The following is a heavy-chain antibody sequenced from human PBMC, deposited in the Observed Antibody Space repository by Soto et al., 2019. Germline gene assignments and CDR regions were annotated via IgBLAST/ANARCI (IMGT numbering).Heavy chain of an antibody. Sequence: GGSLRLSCAASGFTVSSNYMSWVRQAPGKGLEWVSVIYSGGSTYYADSVKGRFTISRDNSKNTLYLQMNSLRAEDTAVYYCARNYYDGSGGFDYWGQGTLVTVSS. CDR1: GFTVSSNY. D-gene: IGHD3-22*01. CDR3: ARNYYDGSGGFDY. V-gene: IGHV3-53*01. J-gene: IGHJ4*02. CDR2: IYSGGST.